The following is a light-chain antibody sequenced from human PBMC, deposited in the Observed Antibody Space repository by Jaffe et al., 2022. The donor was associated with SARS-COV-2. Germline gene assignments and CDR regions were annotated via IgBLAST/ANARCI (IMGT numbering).Light chain of an antibody. CDR2: TNN. V-gene: IGLV1-44*01. CDR1: SSNIGSNT. Sequence: QSVLTQPPSASGTPGQRVTISCSGSSSNIGSNTVNWYQQLPGTAPKLLIYTNNQRPSGVPDRFSGSKSGTSASLAISGLQVEDEADYYCAAWDDSLNGHVFGTGTKVTVL. CDR3: AAWDDSLNGHV. J-gene: IGLJ1*01.